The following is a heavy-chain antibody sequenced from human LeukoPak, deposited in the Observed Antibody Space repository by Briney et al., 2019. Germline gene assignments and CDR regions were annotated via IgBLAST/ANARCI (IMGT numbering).Heavy chain of an antibody. Sequence: GGSLRLSCAASGFAFSSYSMNWVRQAPGKGLEWVSYISSSASTIYYADSVRGRFTISIDNAKNSLYLQMNSLRDEDTAVYYCARDPVATSRIDYWGEGTLVSV. CDR2: ISSSASTI. J-gene: IGHJ4*02. CDR3: ARDPVATSRIDY. V-gene: IGHV3-48*02. D-gene: IGHD5-12*01. CDR1: GFAFSSYS.